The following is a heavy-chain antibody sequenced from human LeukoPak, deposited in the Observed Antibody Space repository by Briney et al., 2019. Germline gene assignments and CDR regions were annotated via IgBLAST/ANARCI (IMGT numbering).Heavy chain of an antibody. D-gene: IGHD2-8*02. CDR3: AKERGVSKPFDY. CDR1: GFTFSTYG. V-gene: IGHV3-23*01. J-gene: IGHJ4*02. Sequence: GGSLRLSCAVSGFTFSTYGMNWVRQAPGKGLEWVSAISDNGERTYYADSVKGRFTISRDNSKSTLYLQMSSLRAEDTAVYYCAKERGVSKPFDYWGQGTLVTVSS. CDR2: ISDNGERT.